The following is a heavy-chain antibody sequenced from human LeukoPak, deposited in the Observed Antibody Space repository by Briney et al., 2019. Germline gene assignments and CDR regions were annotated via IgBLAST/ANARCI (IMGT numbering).Heavy chain of an antibody. V-gene: IGHV3-21*01. Sequence: GGSLRLSCAASGFTFSSYSMNWVRQAPGKGLEWVSSISSNSSYIYYADSVKGRFTISRDNAKNSLYLQMNSLRAEDTAVYYCARDAELRYFDWLFPPRYFDLWGRGTLVTVSS. CDR1: GFTFSSYS. CDR3: ARDAELRYFDWLFPPRYFDL. J-gene: IGHJ2*01. D-gene: IGHD3-9*01. CDR2: ISSNSSYI.